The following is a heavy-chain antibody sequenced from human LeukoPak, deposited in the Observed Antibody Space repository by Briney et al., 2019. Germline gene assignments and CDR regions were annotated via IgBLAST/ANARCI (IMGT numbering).Heavy chain of an antibody. V-gene: IGHV4-38-2*02. CDR3: ARDDIGDFWSGSSLKYNWFDP. CDR2: IYYSGST. D-gene: IGHD3-3*01. J-gene: IGHJ5*02. Sequence: PGGSLRLSCAASGFTFSNYEMHWVRQPPGKGLEWIGSIYYSGSTYYNPSLKSRVTIPVDTSKNQFSLKLSSVTAADTAVYYCARDDIGDFWSGSSLKYNWFDPWGQGTLVTVSS. CDR1: GFTFSNYE.